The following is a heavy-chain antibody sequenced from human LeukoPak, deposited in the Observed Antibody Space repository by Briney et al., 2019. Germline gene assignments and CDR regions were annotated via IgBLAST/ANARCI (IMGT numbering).Heavy chain of an antibody. V-gene: IGHV1-69*05. J-gene: IGHJ4*02. CDR3: ARTRDGYNFGFDY. Sequence: EASVKVSCKASGGTFSSYAISWVRQAPGQGLEWMGGIIPIFGTANYAQKFQGRVTITTDESTSTAYMELSSLRSEDTAVYYCARTRDGYNFGFDYWGQGTLVTVSS. D-gene: IGHD5-24*01. CDR1: GGTFSSYA. CDR2: IIPIFGTA.